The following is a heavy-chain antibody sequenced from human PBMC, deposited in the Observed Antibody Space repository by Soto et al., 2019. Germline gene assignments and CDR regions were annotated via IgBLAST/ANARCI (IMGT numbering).Heavy chain of an antibody. V-gene: IGHV4-4*02. CDR2: IHHSGST. J-gene: IGHJ6*03. Sequence: SETLSLTCAVSGGSISISNWWSWVRQTPGKGLEWIGQIHHSGSTNYSPSLTSRVTISVDKSKNQFSLKMNSVTAADTAVYYCARGGYYFYMDVWGKGTTVTVSS. CDR1: GGSISISNW. D-gene: IGHD1-26*01. CDR3: ARGGYYFYMDV.